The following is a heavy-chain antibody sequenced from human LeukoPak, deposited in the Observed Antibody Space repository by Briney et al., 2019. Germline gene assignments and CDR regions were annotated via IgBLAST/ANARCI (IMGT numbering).Heavy chain of an antibody. CDR3: ARNRGGFFDY. J-gene: IGHJ4*02. Sequence: GGSLRLSCAASGFTVGSNYMSWVRQAPGKGLEWVSVIYSGGSTYYADSVKGRFAISRDNSKNTLYLQMNSLRAEDTAVYYCARNRGGFFDYWGQGTLVTVSS. D-gene: IGHD3-16*01. CDR1: GFTVGSNY. CDR2: IYSGGST. V-gene: IGHV3-53*01.